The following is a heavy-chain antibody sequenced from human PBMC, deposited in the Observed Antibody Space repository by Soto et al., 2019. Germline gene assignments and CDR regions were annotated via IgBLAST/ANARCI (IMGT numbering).Heavy chain of an antibody. J-gene: IGHJ4*02. Sequence: TLSLTCTVSCGSISSSSYYWGWIRPPPGKGLEWIGSVYYSGSTYYNPSLKSRVTISVDTSKNQFSLKLSSVTAADTAVYYCARQASGWSYYFDYWGQGTLVTVSS. CDR2: VYYSGST. V-gene: IGHV4-39*01. D-gene: IGHD6-19*01. CDR1: CGSISSSSYY. CDR3: ARQASGWSYYFDY.